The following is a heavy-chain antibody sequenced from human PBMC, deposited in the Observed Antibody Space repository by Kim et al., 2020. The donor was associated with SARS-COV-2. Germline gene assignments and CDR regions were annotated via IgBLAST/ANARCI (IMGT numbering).Heavy chain of an antibody. D-gene: IGHD2-2*01. CDR3: ARDGVAAAAYDY. Sequence: YYGGGVGGRFTISRDNAESLLYLQMNSLRAEDTAVYYCARDGVAAAAYDYWGHGTLVTVSS. V-gene: IGHV3-11*01. J-gene: IGHJ4*01.